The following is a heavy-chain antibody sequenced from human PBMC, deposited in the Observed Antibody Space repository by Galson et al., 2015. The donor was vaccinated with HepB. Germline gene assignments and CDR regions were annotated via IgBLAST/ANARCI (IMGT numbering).Heavy chain of an antibody. J-gene: IGHJ4*02. V-gene: IGHV1-69*13. CDR2: ITPMFGSG. CDR3: ARQYDTSGYYVY. D-gene: IGHD3-22*01. Sequence: SVKVSCKASGGTFSSHTISWVRQAPGQGLEWMGGITPMFGSGNFAQKFQGRVTITADESKRTIYMELSSLRSEDTAVYYCARQYDTSGYYVYWGQGTLVTVSS. CDR1: GGTFSSHT.